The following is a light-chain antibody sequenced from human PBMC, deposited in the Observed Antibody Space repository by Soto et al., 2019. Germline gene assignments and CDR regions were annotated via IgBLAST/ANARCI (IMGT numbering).Light chain of an antibody. CDR3: QQYNSYL. CDR1: QSISTW. J-gene: IGKJ2*01. Sequence: DIQMTQSPSTLSASVGDRVTITCRAGQSISTWLAWYQQKPGKAPKLLIYDASSLQSGVPSRFSGSGSGTEFTLTIFSLKPDDFATYYCQQYNSYLFGQGTKLEIK. CDR2: DAS. V-gene: IGKV1-5*01.